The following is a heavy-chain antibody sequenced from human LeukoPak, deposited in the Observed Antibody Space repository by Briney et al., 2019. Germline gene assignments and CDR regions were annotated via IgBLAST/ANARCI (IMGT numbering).Heavy chain of an antibody. Sequence: GASVKVSCKASGYTFTSYDINWVRQATGQGLEWMGWMNPNSGNTGYAQKFQGRVTMTRNTSISTAYMELSSLRSEDTAVYYCARESNSWELPDYWGQGTLVTVSS. D-gene: IGHD1-26*01. CDR1: GYTFTSYD. CDR3: ARESNSWELPDY. CDR2: MNPNSGNT. J-gene: IGHJ4*02. V-gene: IGHV1-8*01.